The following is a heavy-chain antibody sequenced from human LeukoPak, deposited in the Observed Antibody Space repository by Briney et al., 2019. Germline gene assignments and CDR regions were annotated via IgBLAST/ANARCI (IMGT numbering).Heavy chain of an antibody. J-gene: IGHJ3*02. D-gene: IGHD1-1*01. V-gene: IGHV3-66*01. CDR3: ARIETVADAFDI. CDR1: GFTFSSNY. Sequence: GSLRLSCAASGFTFSSNYMTWVRQAPGKGLEWVSLIYSGGSTSYADSVRGRFTISRDNSKNTLYLQMNSLRAEDTAVYYCARIETVADAFDIWGQGTLVTVSS. CDR2: IYSGGST.